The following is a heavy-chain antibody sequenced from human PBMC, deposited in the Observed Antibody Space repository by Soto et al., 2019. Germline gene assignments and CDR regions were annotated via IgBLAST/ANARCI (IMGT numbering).Heavy chain of an antibody. CDR1: GGSISSGDYY. J-gene: IGHJ4*02. V-gene: IGHV4-30-4*01. D-gene: IGHD5-12*01. Sequence: QVQLQESGPGLVKPSQTLSLTCTVSGGSISSGDYYWSWIRQPPGKGLEWIGYLYYSGSTYYNPSIKSRVTISVDTSKNQFPLKLSSVTAADTAVYYCARAPDGYNAFDYWGQGTLVTVSS. CDR3: ARAPDGYNAFDY. CDR2: LYYSGST.